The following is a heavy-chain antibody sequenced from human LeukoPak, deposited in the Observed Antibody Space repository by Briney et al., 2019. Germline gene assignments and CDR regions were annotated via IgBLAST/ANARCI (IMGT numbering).Heavy chain of an antibody. V-gene: IGHV1-69*06. CDR3: ASTPQWLVPQNFDY. D-gene: IGHD6-19*01. Sequence: SVKVSCKASGGTYSSYAISWVRQAPGQGLEWMGGIIPIFGTANYAQKFQGRVTITADKSTSTAYMELSSLRSEDTAVYYCASTPQWLVPQNFDYWGQGTLVTVSS. CDR2: IIPIFGTA. J-gene: IGHJ4*02. CDR1: GGTYSSYA.